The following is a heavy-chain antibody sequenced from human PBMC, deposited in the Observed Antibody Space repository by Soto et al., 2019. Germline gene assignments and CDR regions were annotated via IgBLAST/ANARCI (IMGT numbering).Heavy chain of an antibody. D-gene: IGHD1-26*01. J-gene: IGHJ4*02. Sequence: HVQLQESGPGLVKPSETLSLTCSVSGGSINGYYWSWIRQPPGKGLEWIGHIYYSGSTDYNPSLKSRATISVDTSNNQFSLKLTSVTAADTAFYYCAGGDEVVWEVHYWGQGTLVTVSS. CDR1: GGSINGYY. CDR2: IYYSGST. CDR3: AGGDEVVWEVHY. V-gene: IGHV4-59*01.